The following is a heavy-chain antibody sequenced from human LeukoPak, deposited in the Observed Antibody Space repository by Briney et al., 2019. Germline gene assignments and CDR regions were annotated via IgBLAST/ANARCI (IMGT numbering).Heavy chain of an antibody. Sequence: PGGSLRLSCAASGFIVSSNYMSWVRQAPGKGPEWVSIMYSAGSTYYADSVRGRFTISRDSSKNTVSLQMNSLRVEDTAVYYCASGGTGARKYYSDPFHYWGQGTLVTVSS. CDR2: MYSAGST. J-gene: IGHJ4*02. CDR3: ASGGTGARKYYSDPFHY. D-gene: IGHD3-10*01. CDR1: GFIVSSNY. V-gene: IGHV3-53*01.